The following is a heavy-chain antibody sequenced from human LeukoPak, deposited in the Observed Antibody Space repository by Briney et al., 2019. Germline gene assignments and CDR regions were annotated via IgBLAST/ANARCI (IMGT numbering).Heavy chain of an antibody. CDR1: GYTFTSYY. V-gene: IGHV1-46*01. J-gene: IGHJ6*03. CDR3: ARVPPVRLAVAVYYYYYMDV. CDR2: INPSGGST. D-gene: IGHD6-19*01. Sequence: ASVKVSCKASGYTFTSYYMHWVRQAPGQGLEWMGIINPSGGSTSYAQKFQGRVTMTRDTSTSTAYMELSSLRSEDTAVYYCARVPPVRLAVAVYYYYYMDVWGKGTTVTVSS.